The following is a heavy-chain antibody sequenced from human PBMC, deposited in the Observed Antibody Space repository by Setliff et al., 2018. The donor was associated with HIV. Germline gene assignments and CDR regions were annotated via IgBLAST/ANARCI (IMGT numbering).Heavy chain of an antibody. J-gene: IGHJ3*02. CDR3: AREAVWSDAFDI. V-gene: IGHV3-30-3*01. Sequence: PGGSLRLSCAASGFSFSRYALHWVRQAPGKGLEWAASISFDGSDKYYADSVKGRFIISGDNSKNTLYLQMNSLRAEDTAVYYCAREAVWSDAFDIWGQGTMVTVSS. CDR1: GFSFSRYA. D-gene: IGHD1-1*01. CDR2: ISFDGSDK.